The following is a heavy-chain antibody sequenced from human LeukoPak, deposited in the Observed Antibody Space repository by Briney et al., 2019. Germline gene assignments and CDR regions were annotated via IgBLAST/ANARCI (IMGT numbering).Heavy chain of an antibody. V-gene: IGHV4-39*01. CDR2: VRYSGRT. CDR3: ARHYYDSSGLAYYFDY. J-gene: IGHJ4*02. D-gene: IGHD3-22*01. CDR1: GGSISSSSSY. Sequence: PSETLSLTCTVSGGSISSSSSYWGWIRQPPGKGLGWIGSVRYSGRTYYNPSLKSRVTMSLDTSKNQFSLRLTSVTAAGTAVYSCARHYYDSSGLAYYFDYWGQGTLVTVSS.